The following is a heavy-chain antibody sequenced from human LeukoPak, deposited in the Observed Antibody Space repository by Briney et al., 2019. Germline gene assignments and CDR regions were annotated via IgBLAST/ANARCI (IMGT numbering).Heavy chain of an antibody. J-gene: IGHJ4*02. V-gene: IGHV1-69*05. D-gene: IGHD5-18*01. CDR2: IIPIFGTA. CDR1: GGTFSSYA. CDR3: ARDPGSLDTAMAFDY. Sequence: SVKVSCKASGGTFSSYAISWVRQAPRQGLEWMGGIIPIFGTANYAQKFQGRVTITTDESTSTAYMELSSLRSEDTAVYYCARDPGSLDTAMAFDYWGQGTLVTVSS.